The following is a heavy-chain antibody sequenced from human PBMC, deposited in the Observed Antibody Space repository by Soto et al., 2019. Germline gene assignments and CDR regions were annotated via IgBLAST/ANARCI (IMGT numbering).Heavy chain of an antibody. D-gene: IGHD1-26*01. J-gene: IGHJ4*02. CDR2: INHLETT. V-gene: IGHV4-30-2*01. CDR3: ARGGGSDSFDY. Sequence: SETLSLTCTVSGASITFGGYSWSWIRQTPGKGLEWIGYINHLETTFYNPSFESRLTLPIDRAKNQFSLKLHSMSAADRAVYFCARGGGSDSFDYWGPGILVTV. CDR1: GASITFGGYS.